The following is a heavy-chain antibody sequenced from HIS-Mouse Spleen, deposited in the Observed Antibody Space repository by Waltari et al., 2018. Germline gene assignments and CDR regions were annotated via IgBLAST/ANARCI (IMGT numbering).Heavy chain of an antibody. J-gene: IGHJ4*02. D-gene: IGHD6-19*01. Sequence: QVQLVESGGGSVQPGRSLRLSCAASGFTSSSYGMHWVRQAPGKGLEWVAVISYDGSNKYYADSVKGRFTISRDNSKNTLYLQMNSLRAEDTAVYYCAKASSGWLDYWGQGTLVTVSS. CDR2: ISYDGSNK. CDR1: GFTSSSYG. CDR3: AKASSGWLDY. V-gene: IGHV3-30*18.